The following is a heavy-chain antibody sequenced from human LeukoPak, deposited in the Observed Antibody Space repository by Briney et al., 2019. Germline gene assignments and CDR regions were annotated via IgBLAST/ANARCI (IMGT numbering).Heavy chain of an antibody. J-gene: IGHJ6*03. Sequence: GASVKVSCKASGYTFTNYDINWVRQATGQGLEGMGWMNPKSGNTGSAQKFQGRVMMTRDISISTAYMELSSLRSEDTAVYYCARGPTYDLWSGDSYSYYYMDVGGRGTTVGVFS. CDR1: GYTFTNYD. CDR2: MNPKSGNT. V-gene: IGHV1-8*01. D-gene: IGHD3-3*01. CDR3: ARGPTYDLWSGDSYSYYYMDV.